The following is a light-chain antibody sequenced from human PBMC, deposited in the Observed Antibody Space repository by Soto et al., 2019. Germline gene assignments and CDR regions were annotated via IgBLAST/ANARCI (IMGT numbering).Light chain of an antibody. CDR1: QTFSNSF. CDR3: QQRSNWPPET. CDR2: GAS. Sequence: EIVLTQSPGTLSLSPWERATLSCRASQTFSNSFLSWFQQIPGQAPRLLIYGASMRATGIPDRFSGSGSGTDFTLTISSLEPEDFAVYYCQQRSNWPPETFGQGTRLEIK. V-gene: IGKV3D-20*02. J-gene: IGKJ5*01.